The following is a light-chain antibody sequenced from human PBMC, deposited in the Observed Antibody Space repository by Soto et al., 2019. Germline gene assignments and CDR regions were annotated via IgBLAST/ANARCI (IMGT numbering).Light chain of an antibody. Sequence: EIVLTQSPGTLSLSPGETATLSCRASRSISNSFLAWYQHKPGQAPRLLLYGAFNRATGVPDRFGGSGSGTDFTLTISRLEPEDSAVFHCLQYHSSPYTFGQGTKLEI. CDR1: RSISNSF. V-gene: IGKV3-20*01. CDR3: LQYHSSPYT. CDR2: GAF. J-gene: IGKJ2*01.